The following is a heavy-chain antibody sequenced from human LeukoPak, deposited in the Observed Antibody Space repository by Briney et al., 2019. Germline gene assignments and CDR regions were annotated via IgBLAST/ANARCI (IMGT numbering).Heavy chain of an antibody. Sequence: GGSLRLSCAASGLSFSSYAMHWVRQAPGKGLEWVALISYDGSYEYSADSVKGRFTISRDNSKNTLFLQMNSLRAEDTAVYYRARNHGFDIWGQGTMVTVSS. CDR3: ARNHGFDI. J-gene: IGHJ3*02. V-gene: IGHV3-30*01. CDR2: ISYDGSYE. CDR1: GLSFSSYA.